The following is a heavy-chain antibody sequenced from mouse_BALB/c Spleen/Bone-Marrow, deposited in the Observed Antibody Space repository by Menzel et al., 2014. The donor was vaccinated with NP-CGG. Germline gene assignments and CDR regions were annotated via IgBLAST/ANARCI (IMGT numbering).Heavy chain of an antibody. V-gene: IGHV5-9-2*01. CDR2: ISGGGNYT. J-gene: IGHJ2*01. D-gene: IGHD2-12*01. Sequence: EVKLVESGGGLVKPGGSLKLSCAASGFTFSSYGMSWVRQTPEKRLEWVATISGGGNYTYYPDSVKGRFTISRDNAKNNLYLQMSSLRSEDTALYYCTRNYYIYDGYFDFWGPGTTLTVSS. CDR1: GFTFSSYG. CDR3: TRNYYIYDGYFDF.